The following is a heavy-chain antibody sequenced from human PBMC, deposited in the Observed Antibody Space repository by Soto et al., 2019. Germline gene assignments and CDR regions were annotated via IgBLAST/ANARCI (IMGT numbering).Heavy chain of an antibody. Sequence: ASVKVSCKASGYTFTSYYMHWVRQAPGQGLEWMGIINPSGGSTSYAQKIQGRVTMTRDTSTSTVYMELSSLRSEDTAVYYCARDLITMVRGTYYYYGMDVWGQGTTVTVSS. D-gene: IGHD3-10*01. CDR2: INPSGGST. CDR3: ARDLITMVRGTYYYYGMDV. V-gene: IGHV1-46*01. J-gene: IGHJ6*02. CDR1: GYTFTSYY.